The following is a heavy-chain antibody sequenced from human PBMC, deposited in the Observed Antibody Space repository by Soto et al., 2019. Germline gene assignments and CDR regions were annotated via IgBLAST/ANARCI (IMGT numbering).Heavy chain of an antibody. CDR2: ISYDGSNK. D-gene: IGHD2-21*02. Sequence: GGSLRLSCAASGFTFSSYAMHWVRQAPGKGLEWVAVISYDGSNKYYADSVKGRFTISRDNSKNTLYLQMNSLRAEDTAVYYCARHTTIVVVTAPYFDYWGQGTLVTV. V-gene: IGHV3-30-3*01. CDR1: GFTFSSYA. CDR3: ARHTTIVVVTAPYFDY. J-gene: IGHJ4*02.